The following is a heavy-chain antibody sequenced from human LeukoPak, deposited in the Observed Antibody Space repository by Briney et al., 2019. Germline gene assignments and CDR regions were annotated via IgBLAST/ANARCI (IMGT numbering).Heavy chain of an antibody. CDR3: ARAVSGRFDY. CDR2: IYYSGST. V-gene: IGHV4-59*08. D-gene: IGHD6-19*01. Sequence: SETLSLTCTASGGSMSPYHWGWIRQPPGKGLEWTGYIYYSGSTNYNPSLKSRVTISVDTSKNQFSLKLSSVTAADTAIYYCARAVSGRFDYWGQGTLVTVFS. J-gene: IGHJ4*02. CDR1: GGSMSPYH.